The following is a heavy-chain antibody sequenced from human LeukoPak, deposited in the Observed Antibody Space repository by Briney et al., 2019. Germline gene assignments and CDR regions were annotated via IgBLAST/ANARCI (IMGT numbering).Heavy chain of an antibody. CDR2: TYYRSKWYN. V-gene: IGHV6-1*01. CDR1: GDSFSSNSAA. J-gene: IGHJ5*02. Sequence: SQTLSLTCAISGDSFSSNSAAWNWIRQSPSRGLEWLGRTYYRSKWYNDYAVSVKSRITINPDTSKNQFSLQLNSVTPEDTAVYYCARVSSYSPNNWFDPWGQGTLVTVSS. CDR3: ARVSSYSPNNWFDP. D-gene: IGHD1-26*01.